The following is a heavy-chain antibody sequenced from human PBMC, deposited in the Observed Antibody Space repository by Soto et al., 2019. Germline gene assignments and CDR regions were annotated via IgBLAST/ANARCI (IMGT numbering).Heavy chain of an antibody. Sequence: SETLSLTCAVSGGSISSSNWWSWVRQPPGKGLEWIGEIYHSGSTNYNPSLKSRVTISVDKSKNQFSLKLSSVTAADTAVYYCARELTGDVYWYFDLWGRGTLVTVSS. D-gene: IGHD7-27*01. V-gene: IGHV4-4*02. CDR3: ARELTGDVYWYFDL. CDR1: GGSISSSNW. CDR2: IYHSGST. J-gene: IGHJ2*01.